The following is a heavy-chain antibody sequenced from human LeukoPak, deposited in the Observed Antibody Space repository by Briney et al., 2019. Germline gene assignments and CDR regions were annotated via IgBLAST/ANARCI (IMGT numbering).Heavy chain of an antibody. J-gene: IGHJ5*02. V-gene: IGHV1-69*02. CDR2: IIPILGIA. D-gene: IGHD2-2*02. Sequence: ASVKVSCKASGGTFSSNTISWVRQAPGQGLEWLGRIIPILGIANYAQKFQGRVTITADKSTSTAYMELSSLRSEDTAVYYCARAVGPAAINWFDPWGQGTLVTVSS. CDR1: GGTFSSNT. CDR3: ARAVGPAAINWFDP.